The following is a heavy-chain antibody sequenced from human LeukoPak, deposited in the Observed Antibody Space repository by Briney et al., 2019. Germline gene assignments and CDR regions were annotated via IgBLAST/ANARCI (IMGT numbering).Heavy chain of an antibody. D-gene: IGHD6-13*01. CDR2: ISSSGSTI. Sequence: GGSLRLSCAASGFTFSSYEMNWVRQAPGKGREGVSYISSSGSTIYYADSVKGRFTISRDNAKNSLYLQMNSLRAEDTAVYYCATHSSSWYYFDYWGQGTLVTVSS. CDR3: ATHSSSWYYFDY. J-gene: IGHJ4*02. CDR1: GFTFSSYE. V-gene: IGHV3-48*03.